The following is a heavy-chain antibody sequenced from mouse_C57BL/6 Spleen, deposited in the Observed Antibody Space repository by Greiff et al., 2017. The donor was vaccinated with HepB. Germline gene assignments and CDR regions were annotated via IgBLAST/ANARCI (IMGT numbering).Heavy chain of an antibody. J-gene: IGHJ4*01. CDR1: GYTFTDYY. CDR3: ARQKRAYAMDY. V-gene: IGHV1-26*01. D-gene: IGHD3-1*01. CDR2: INPNNGGT. Sequence: EVQLQQSGPELVKPGASVKISCKASGYTFTDYYMTWVKQSHGKSLEWIGDINPNNGGTSYNQKFKGKATLTVDKSSSTAYMELRSLTSEDSAVYYCARQKRAYAMDYWGQGTSVTVSS.